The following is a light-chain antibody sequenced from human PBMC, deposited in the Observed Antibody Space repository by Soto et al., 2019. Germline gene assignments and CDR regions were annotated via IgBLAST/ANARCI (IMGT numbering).Light chain of an antibody. Sequence: QSALTQPASVSGSPGQSITISCTGTSSDVGGYDYVSWYQHHPGKAPKLTIYEVSNRPSGVSNRFSGSKSGNTASLTISGLQAEDEAEYYCSSYPSSSTDVFGTGTKVTVL. CDR1: SSDVGGYDY. CDR3: SSYPSSSTDV. J-gene: IGLJ1*01. CDR2: EVS. V-gene: IGLV2-14*01.